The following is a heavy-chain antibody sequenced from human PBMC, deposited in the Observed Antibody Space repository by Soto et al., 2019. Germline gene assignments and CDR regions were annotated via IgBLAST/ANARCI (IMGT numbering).Heavy chain of an antibody. Sequence: SETLSLTCTVSGGSISSSSYYWGWIRQPPGKGLEWIGSIYYSGSTYYNKSLKSQVTISVDTSKNQFSLKLSSVTAAETAVYYCVRLPYGGTDIVLMVYYYYYMDVWGKGTTVTVSS. CDR1: GGSISSSSYY. J-gene: IGHJ6*03. CDR3: VRLPYGGTDIVLMVYYYYYMDV. V-gene: IGHV4-39*01. D-gene: IGHD2-8*01. CDR2: IYYSGST.